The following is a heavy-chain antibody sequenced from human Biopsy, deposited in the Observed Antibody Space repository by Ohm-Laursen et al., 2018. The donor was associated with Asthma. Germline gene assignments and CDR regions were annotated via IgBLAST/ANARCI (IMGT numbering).Heavy chain of an antibody. CDR1: GFTFSSYA. CDR2: ISGSGGST. Sequence: SLRLSCAATGFTFSSYAMSWVRQAPGKGLERVSAISGSGGSTYYADSVKGRFTISRDNSKNTLFLQMNSLRAEDTAVYYCAKFRVAVAAVFHYWGQGTLVTVSS. D-gene: IGHD6-19*01. CDR3: AKFRVAVAAVFHY. J-gene: IGHJ4*02. V-gene: IGHV3-23*01.